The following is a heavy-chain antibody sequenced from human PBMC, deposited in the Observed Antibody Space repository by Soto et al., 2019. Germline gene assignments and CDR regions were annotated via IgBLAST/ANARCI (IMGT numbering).Heavy chain of an antibody. CDR1: GGSFSGYY. J-gene: IGHJ5*02. CDR3: ARRGIAARHRGWFDP. CDR2: INHSGST. D-gene: IGHD6-6*01. Sequence: SETLSLTCAVYGGSFSGYYWSWIRQPPGKGLEWIGEINHSGSTNYNPSLKSRVTISVDTSKNQFSLKLSSVTAADTAVYYCARRGIAARHRGWFDPWGQGTLVTVSS. V-gene: IGHV4-34*01.